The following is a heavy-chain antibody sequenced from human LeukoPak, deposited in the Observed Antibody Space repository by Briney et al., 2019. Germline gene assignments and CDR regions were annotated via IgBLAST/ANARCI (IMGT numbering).Heavy chain of an antibody. Sequence: SEALSLTCTVCGGSISSYYWIWIRQPPGKGLEWIGCIYYSGSTNYNPSLKSRVTISVDTSKNQFSLKLSSVTAADTAVYYCARVPTRVSGWYHFDYWGQGTLVTVSS. V-gene: IGHV4-59*01. CDR2: IYYSGST. J-gene: IGHJ4*02. CDR3: ARVPTRVSGWYHFDY. D-gene: IGHD6-19*01. CDR1: GGSISSYY.